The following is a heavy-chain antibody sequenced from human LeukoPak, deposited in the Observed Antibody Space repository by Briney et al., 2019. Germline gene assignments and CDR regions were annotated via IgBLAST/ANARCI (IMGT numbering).Heavy chain of an antibody. D-gene: IGHD4-17*01. V-gene: IGHV4-59*08. J-gene: IGHJ4*02. CDR3: ARRNTADASIDF. CDR1: GGSIIGHW. CDR2: VFYSGSN. Sequence: SETLSLTCSVSGGSIIGHWWSWIRQPPGKGLEWIGDVFYSGSNNYNPSLKSRLTISLDTSKNQFSLNLRSVPATDTAMYYCARRNTADASIDFWGQGTLVTASS.